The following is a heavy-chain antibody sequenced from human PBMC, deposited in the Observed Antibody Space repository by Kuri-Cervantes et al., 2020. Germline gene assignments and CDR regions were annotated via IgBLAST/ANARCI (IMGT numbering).Heavy chain of an antibody. J-gene: IGHJ4*02. V-gene: IGHV4-59*01. CDR1: GGSITNNY. D-gene: IGHD2-2*01. CDR3: ARGIVVIPAAPGLFFDS. Sequence: GSLRLSCTVSGGSITNNYWSWTRQSPGKGLEWMGYIYYSGSTKYNPSLKSRVTISVDTSKKQFSLRLSSVTAADTAVYYCARGIVVIPAAPGLFFDSWGQGTLVTVSS. CDR2: IYYSGST.